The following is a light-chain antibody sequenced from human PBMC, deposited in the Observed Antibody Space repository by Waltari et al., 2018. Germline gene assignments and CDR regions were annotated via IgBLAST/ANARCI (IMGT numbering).Light chain of an antibody. CDR1: ILRTYY. CDR2: GKN. V-gene: IGLV3-19*01. CDR3: SSRELSVHVV. Sequence: SSDLTQDPAVSVALGQTVRLTCQGDILRTYYGNWCRQKPGQPPELVIYGKNNRPSGIPDRFSASSSGNTASLIITGAQAEDEADYYCSSRELSVHVVFGGGTRLTVL. J-gene: IGLJ2*01.